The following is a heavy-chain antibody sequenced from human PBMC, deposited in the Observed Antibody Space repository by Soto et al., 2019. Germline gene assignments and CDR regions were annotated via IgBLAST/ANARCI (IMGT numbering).Heavy chain of an antibody. Sequence: GGSLRLSGAASGFTLISYSMSWVRQAPGKGLEWVSFISSSSSYIYYSDSVKGRFTISRDNAKNSLSLQMNGLRAEDTDLYYCARAANNDFDIWGQGTMVTVSS. CDR1: GFTLISYS. CDR2: ISSSSSYI. CDR3: ARAANNDFDI. V-gene: IGHV3-21*01. J-gene: IGHJ3*02. D-gene: IGHD6-25*01.